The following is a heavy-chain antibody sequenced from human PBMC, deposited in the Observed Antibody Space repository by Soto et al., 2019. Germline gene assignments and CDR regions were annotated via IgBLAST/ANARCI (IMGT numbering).Heavy chain of an antibody. D-gene: IGHD1-1*01. CDR1: GYTFTSYA. CDR2: INAGNGNT. V-gene: IGHV1-3*01. Sequence: ASVKVSCKASGYTFTSYAMQWVRQAPGQRLEWMGWINAGNGNTKYSQKFQGRVTITRDTSASTAYMELSSLRSDDTAVYYCARVKLERRVGFDYWGQGTLVTVSS. CDR3: ARVKLERRVGFDY. J-gene: IGHJ4*02.